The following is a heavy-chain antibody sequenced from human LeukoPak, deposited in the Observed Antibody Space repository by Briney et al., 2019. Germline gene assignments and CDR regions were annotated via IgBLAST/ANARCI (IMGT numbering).Heavy chain of an antibody. CDR2: ISARSTII. D-gene: IGHD1-14*01. CDR3: TRVLTMGQNRGGHY. V-gene: IGHV3-48*02. Sequence: GRSVRLSCAASGFVFNTESMNWVRQAPGKGLEGVAHISARSTIIYYADSVKGRFTISRDNVQNLLFLQMDSRSHDDAARYYLTRVLTMGQNRGGHYWGQGTLVSVSS. J-gene: IGHJ1*01. CDR1: GFVFNTES.